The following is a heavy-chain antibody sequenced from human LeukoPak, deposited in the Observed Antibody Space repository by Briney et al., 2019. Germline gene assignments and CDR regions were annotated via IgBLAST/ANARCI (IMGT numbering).Heavy chain of an antibody. Sequence: PGGSLRVSCAASGFTFSRYWMTWVRQAPGKGLEWVANINQDGSEKQYVDSVKGRFTISRDNAKNSLYLQMDTLRAEDTAVYYCARDDYSYWENWGQGTLVTVSS. CDR1: GFTFSRYW. CDR3: ARDDYSYWEN. CDR2: INQDGSEK. J-gene: IGHJ4*02. D-gene: IGHD4-11*01. V-gene: IGHV3-7*05.